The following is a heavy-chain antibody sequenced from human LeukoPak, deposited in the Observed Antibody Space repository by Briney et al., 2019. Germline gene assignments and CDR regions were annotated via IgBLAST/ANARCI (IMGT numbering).Heavy chain of an antibody. CDR1: GYTFTSYY. CDR3: ARGILSYSGSYSHFDY. Sequence: ASVKVSCKASGYTFTSYYMHWVRQAPGQELEWMGIINPSGGSTSYAQKFQGRVTMTRDTSTSTVYMELSSLRSEDTAVYYCARGILSYSGSYSHFDYWGQGTLVTVSS. CDR2: INPSGGST. V-gene: IGHV1-46*01. J-gene: IGHJ4*02. D-gene: IGHD1-26*01.